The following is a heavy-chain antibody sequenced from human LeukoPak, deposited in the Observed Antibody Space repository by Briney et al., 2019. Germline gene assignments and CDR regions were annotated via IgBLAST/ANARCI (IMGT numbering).Heavy chain of an antibody. CDR2: ISGSGGST. CDR3: ARSAMYDSGPHFDY. V-gene: IGHV3-23*01. CDR1: GFTFSSYW. Sequence: GGSLRLSCTASGFTFSSYWMSWVRQAPGKGLEWVSAISGSGGSTYYADSVKGRFTISRDNSKNTLYLQMNSLRAEDTAVYYCARSAMYDSGPHFDYWGQGTLVTVSS. J-gene: IGHJ4*02. D-gene: IGHD3-10*01.